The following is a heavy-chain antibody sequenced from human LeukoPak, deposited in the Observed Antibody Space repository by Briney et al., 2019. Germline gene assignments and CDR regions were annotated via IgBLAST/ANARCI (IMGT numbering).Heavy chain of an antibody. D-gene: IGHD6-6*01. Sequence: SGPALVKPTQTLTLTCTFSGFSLSTSGMCVSWVRQPPGKALEWLALIDWDDDKYYSTSLKTRLTISKDTSKNQVVLTMTNMDPVVTATYYCVRILTAQRSSSDLGYFDYWGQGTLVTVSS. CDR1: GFSLSTSGMC. CDR3: VRILTAQRSSSDLGYFDY. J-gene: IGHJ4*02. CDR2: IDWDDDK. V-gene: IGHV2-70*20.